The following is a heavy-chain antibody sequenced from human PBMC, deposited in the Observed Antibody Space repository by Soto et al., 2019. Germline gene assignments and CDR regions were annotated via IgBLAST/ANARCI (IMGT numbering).Heavy chain of an antibody. J-gene: IGHJ3*02. V-gene: IGHV5-51*01. CDR3: ARAGAGIAAAPGHAFDI. Sequence: ESLKLSWQGSGYSFTSYWIGWVRQMPGKGLEWMGIIYPGDSDTRYSPSFQGQVTISADKSISTAYLQWSSLKASDTAMYYCARAGAGIAAAPGHAFDIWGKGTMVTVS. D-gene: IGHD6-13*01. CDR1: GYSFTSYW. CDR2: IYPGDSDT.